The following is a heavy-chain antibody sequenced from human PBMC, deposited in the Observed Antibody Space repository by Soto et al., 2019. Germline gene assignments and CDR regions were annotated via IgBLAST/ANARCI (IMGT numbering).Heavy chain of an antibody. V-gene: IGHV1-24*01. CDR2: FDPENGKT. CDR3: ATHNTNWSPFNGMAV. J-gene: IGHJ6*02. CDR1: GYSLTELS. D-gene: IGHD1-1*01. Sequence: ASVKVSCKVSGYSLTELSMHWVRQAPGKGLEWMGGFDPENGKTTYAQRFQGRVTMTEDTSTDTAYMELSSLRSEDAAVYYCATHNTNWSPFNGMAVWGQGTTVTVSS.